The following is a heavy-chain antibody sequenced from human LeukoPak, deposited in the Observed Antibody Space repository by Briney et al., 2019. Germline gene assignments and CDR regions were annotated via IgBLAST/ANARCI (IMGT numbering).Heavy chain of an antibody. CDR1: GYTFTTYW. J-gene: IGHJ4*02. V-gene: IGHV5-51*01. CDR2: IYPGDSDT. Sequence: GKSLKISCKGSGYTFTTYWIGWVRQMPGKDLEWMALIYPGDSDTRLSPSLQGQVTISVDKSINTAYLQWSSLKAPDTAMYYCATSPRYGTTPRPFYWGQGTLVTVSS. D-gene: IGHD1-1*01. CDR3: ATSPRYGTTPRPFY.